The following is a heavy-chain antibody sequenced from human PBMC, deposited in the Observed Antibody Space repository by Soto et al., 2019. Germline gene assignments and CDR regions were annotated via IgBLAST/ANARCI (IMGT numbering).Heavy chain of an antibody. D-gene: IGHD2-15*01. Sequence: SETLSLTCSVSGGSTSSYYWNWIRQPPGKGLEWIGYIYYSGSTNYNPSLKSRVTISVDTSKNQISLKMRSVTAADTGVYYCARGFRWLDYWGQGTLVTVSS. CDR3: ARGFRWLDY. V-gene: IGHV4-59*01. CDR1: GGSTSSYY. CDR2: IYYSGST. J-gene: IGHJ4*02.